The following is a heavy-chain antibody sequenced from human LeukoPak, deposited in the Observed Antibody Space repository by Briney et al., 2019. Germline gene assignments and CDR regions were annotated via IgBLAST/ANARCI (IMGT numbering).Heavy chain of an antibody. J-gene: IGHJ4*02. CDR2: INSDGSST. CDR3: ATEAGYDSSGSPDY. Sequence: GGSLRLSCAASGFTFSSYWKHWVRQAPGKGLVWVSRINSDGSSTSYADSVKGRFTISRDNAKNTLYLQMNSLRAEDTAVYYCATEAGYDSSGSPDYWGQGTLVTVSS. CDR1: GFTFSSYW. V-gene: IGHV3-74*01. D-gene: IGHD3-22*01.